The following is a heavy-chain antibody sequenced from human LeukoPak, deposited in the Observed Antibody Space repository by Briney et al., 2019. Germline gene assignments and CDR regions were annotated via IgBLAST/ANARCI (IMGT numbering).Heavy chain of an antibody. D-gene: IGHD3-10*01. CDR1: GYSISSGYY. Sequence: SETLSLTCAVSGYSISSGYYWGWIRQPPGKGLEWIGSIYHSGSTYYNPSLKSRVTISVDTSKNQFSLKLSSVAAADTAVYYCARHRVARFGYFDYWGQGTLVTVSS. J-gene: IGHJ4*02. V-gene: IGHV4-38-2*01. CDR3: ARHRVARFGYFDY. CDR2: IYHSGST.